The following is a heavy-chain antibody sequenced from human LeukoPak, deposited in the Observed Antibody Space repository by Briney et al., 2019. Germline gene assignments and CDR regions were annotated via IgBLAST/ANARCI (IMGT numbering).Heavy chain of an antibody. V-gene: IGHV3-30*04. Sequence: GGSLRLSCAASGFTFSSYAMHWVRQAPGKGREGVALISYDGSINDYADSVKRRFTISRDNAKNTLYLQMNRLPADATAMYSCARGSYSSSWKTFDYWGQGTLVTVSS. CDR2: ISYDGSIN. CDR3: ARGSYSSSWKTFDY. CDR1: GFTFSSYA. J-gene: IGHJ4*02. D-gene: IGHD6-13*01.